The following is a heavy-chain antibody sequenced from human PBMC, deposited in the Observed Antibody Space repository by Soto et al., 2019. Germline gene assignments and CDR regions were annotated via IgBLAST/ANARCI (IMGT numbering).Heavy chain of an antibody. Sequence: GSLRLSCIASGFIFSDYAITWVRQAPGKGLEWVSSIINSGVTTHYADSVKGRFTISRDNSKNTVYLQMASLRAEDTGIYYCAKGGGLYYSGWYPEYWGQGTLVTVSS. J-gene: IGHJ4*02. V-gene: IGHV3-23*01. D-gene: IGHD6-19*01. CDR2: IINSGVTT. CDR3: AKGGGLYYSGWYPEY. CDR1: GFIFSDYA.